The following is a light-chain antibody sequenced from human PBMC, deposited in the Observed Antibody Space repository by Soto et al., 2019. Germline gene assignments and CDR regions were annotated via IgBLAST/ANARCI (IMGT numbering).Light chain of an antibody. J-gene: IGKJ5*01. Sequence: EIVLTQSPGTLSLSPVERATLSCRASQSVSSSYLAWYQQKPGQAPRLLIYGASSRATGIPDRFSGSGSGTDFTLTISRLEPEDFAVYYCQQYGGSSGNTFGQGTRLEI. CDR1: QSVSSSY. V-gene: IGKV3-20*01. CDR2: GAS. CDR3: QQYGGSSGNT.